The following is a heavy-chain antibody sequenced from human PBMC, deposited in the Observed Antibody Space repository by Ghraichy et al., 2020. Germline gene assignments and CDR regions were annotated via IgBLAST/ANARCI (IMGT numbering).Heavy chain of an antibody. CDR3: AREYYSSPGI. J-gene: IGHJ4*02. CDR2: IYYTGTT. V-gene: IGHV4-39*02. CDR1: GGSVSSSSYH. Sequence: GSLRLSCTVSGGSVSSSSYHWAWIRQPPRKGLEWIGSIYYTGTTYYKPSLRSRVTISVDTSKNQFSLRLSSVNAADTAVYYCAREYYSSPGIWGQGTLVTVSS. D-gene: IGHD3-10*01.